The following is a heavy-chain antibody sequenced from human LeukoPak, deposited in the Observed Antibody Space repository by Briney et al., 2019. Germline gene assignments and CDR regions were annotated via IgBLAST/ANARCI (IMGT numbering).Heavy chain of an antibody. D-gene: IGHD3-3*01. Sequence: GGSLRLSCAASGFTFSSYAMSWVRQAPGKGLEWVSAISGSGGSTYYADSVKGRFTISRDNSKNTLYLQMNSLRAEDTAVYYCARVEDFWSGYSFDYWGQGTLVTVSS. J-gene: IGHJ4*02. CDR2: ISGSGGST. CDR1: GFTFSSYA. CDR3: ARVEDFWSGYSFDY. V-gene: IGHV3-23*01.